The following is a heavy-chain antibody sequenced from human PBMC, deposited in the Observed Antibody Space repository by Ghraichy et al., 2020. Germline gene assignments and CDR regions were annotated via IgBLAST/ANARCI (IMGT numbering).Heavy chain of an antibody. D-gene: IGHD6-13*01. CDR3: ARAAIAAAALAY. CDR2: INHSGST. CDR1: GGSFSGYY. J-gene: IGHJ4*02. Sequence: SETLSLTCAVYGGSFSGYYWSWIRQPPGKGLEWIGEINHSGSTNYNPSLKSRVTISVDTSKNQFSLKLSSVTAADTAVYYCARAAIAAAALAYWGQGTLVTVSS. V-gene: IGHV4-34*01.